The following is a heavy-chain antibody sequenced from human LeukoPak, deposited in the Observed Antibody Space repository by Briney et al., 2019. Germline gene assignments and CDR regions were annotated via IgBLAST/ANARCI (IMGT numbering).Heavy chain of an antibody. CDR3: AKDRPGDYSTYWYFDP. CDR1: GFTFNNCA. CDR2: ISESGSST. D-gene: IGHD4-11*01. J-gene: IGHJ2*01. V-gene: IGHV3-23*01. Sequence: GGSLRLSCAASGFTFNNCAMSWFRQAPGKGLEWVSGISESGSSTDYADSVKGRFTISRDNSKNTLYPQMDSLRAEDTAIYHCAKDRPGDYSTYWYFDPWGRGTLVTVSS.